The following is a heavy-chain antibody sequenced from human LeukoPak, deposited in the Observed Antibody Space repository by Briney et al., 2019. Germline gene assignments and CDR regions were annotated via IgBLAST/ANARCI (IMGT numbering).Heavy chain of an antibody. CDR3: AKERVDWRYFDY. Sequence: GGSLRLSCAASGFTFSSYGMHWVRQAPGKGLEWVAVMSFDGSHTYYADSVKGRFTISRDNSKNTLYLQMNSLRAEDTAVYYCAKERVDWRYFDYWGQGTLVTVSS. J-gene: IGHJ4*02. CDR1: GFTFSSYG. V-gene: IGHV3-30*18. CDR2: MSFDGSHT. D-gene: IGHD3-9*01.